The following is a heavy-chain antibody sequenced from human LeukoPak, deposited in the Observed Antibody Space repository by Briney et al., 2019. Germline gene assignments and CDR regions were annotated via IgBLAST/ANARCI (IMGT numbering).Heavy chain of an antibody. CDR3: ATTPGGYFDY. CDR2: IYYSGST. J-gene: IGHJ4*02. V-gene: IGHV4-59*08. D-gene: IGHD1-26*01. CDR1: GGSISSYY. Sequence: KPSETLSLTCTVSGGSISSYYWSWIRQPPGKGLEWIGYIYYSGSTNYNPSLKSRVTISVDTSKNQFSLKLSSVTAADTAVYYCATTPGGYFDYWGQGTLVTVSS.